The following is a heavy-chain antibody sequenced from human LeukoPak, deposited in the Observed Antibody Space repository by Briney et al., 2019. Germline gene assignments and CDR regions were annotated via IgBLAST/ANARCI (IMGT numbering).Heavy chain of an antibody. CDR1: GGSISSYY. CDR2: INHSGST. D-gene: IGHD6-6*01. V-gene: IGHV4-34*01. CDR3: ARRPLVRGYFDY. J-gene: IGHJ4*02. Sequence: SETLSLTCTVSGGSISSYYWSWIRQPPGKGLEWIGEINHSGSTNYNPSLKSRVTISVDTSKNQFSLKLSSVTAADTAVYYCARRPLVRGYFDYWGQGTLVTVSS.